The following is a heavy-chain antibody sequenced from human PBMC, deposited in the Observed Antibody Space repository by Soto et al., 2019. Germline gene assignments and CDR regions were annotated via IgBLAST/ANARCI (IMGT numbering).Heavy chain of an antibody. D-gene: IGHD1-1*01. CDR2: IDWDNNK. Sequence: ASGPTLVNPTQTLTLTCTVSGFSVSTSGMCVSWIRQPPGKALEWLALIDWDNNKYYSTSLKTKVTISKDTSKNQVVLTMTNVDPVDIATYYCARSTGYYYYYGVDVWGQGTTVTVSS. CDR3: ARSTGYYYYYGVDV. CDR1: GFSVSTSGMC. J-gene: IGHJ6*02. V-gene: IGHV2-70*13.